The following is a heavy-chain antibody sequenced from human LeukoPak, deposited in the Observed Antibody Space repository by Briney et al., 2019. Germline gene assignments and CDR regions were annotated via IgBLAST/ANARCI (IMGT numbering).Heavy chain of an antibody. V-gene: IGHV4-31*03. CDR1: GGSISSGGYY. Sequence: SETLSLTCTVSGGSISSGGYYWSWIRQHPGKGLEWIGYIYYSGSTYYNPSHKSRVTISVDTSKNQFSLKLSSVTAADTAVYYCARDEVVTAITDYWGQGTLVTVSS. J-gene: IGHJ4*02. CDR2: IYYSGST. CDR3: ARDEVVTAITDY. D-gene: IGHD2-21*02.